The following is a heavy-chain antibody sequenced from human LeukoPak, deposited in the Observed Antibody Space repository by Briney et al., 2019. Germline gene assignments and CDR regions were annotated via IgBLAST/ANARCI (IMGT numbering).Heavy chain of an antibody. CDR3: ARYCNGGNCYSGYDY. D-gene: IGHD2-15*01. J-gene: IGHJ4*02. CDR1: GFTFNNYA. V-gene: IGHV3-64*01. Sequence: PGGSLRLSCAASGFTFNNYALHWVRRAPGKGLEYVSPITTNGDSTYYANSVKGRFTISRDNSKNTLYLQMGSLRAEDMAVYYCARYCNGGNCYSGYDYWGQGTLVTVSS. CDR2: ITTNGDST.